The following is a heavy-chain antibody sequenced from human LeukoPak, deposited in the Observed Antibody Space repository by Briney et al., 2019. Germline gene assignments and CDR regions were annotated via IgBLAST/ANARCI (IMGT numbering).Heavy chain of an antibody. J-gene: IGHJ4*02. D-gene: IGHD3-3*01. CDR3: ARDSRMYYDFWSGYYAPGGYFDY. CDR1: GFTFSSYA. V-gene: IGHV3-30*04. Sequence: PGRSLRLSCAASGFTFSSYAMHWVRQAPGKGLEWVAVISYDGSNKYYADSVKGRFTISRDDSKNTLYLQMNSLRAEDTAVYYCARDSRMYYDFWSGYYAPGGYFDYWGQGTLVTVSS. CDR2: ISYDGSNK.